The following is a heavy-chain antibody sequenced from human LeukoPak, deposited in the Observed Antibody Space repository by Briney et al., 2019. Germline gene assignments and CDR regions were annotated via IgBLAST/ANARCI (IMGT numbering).Heavy chain of an antibody. V-gene: IGHV3-21*01. D-gene: IGHD3-10*01. CDR1: GFTFSSYS. CDR2: ISSSSSYI. Sequence: GGSLRLSCAASGFTFSSYSMNWVRQAPGKGLEWVSSISSSSSYIYYADSVKGRFTISRDNAKNSLYLQMNSLRAEDTAVYYCARGTGGSGSYNVYWGQGTLVTVSS. CDR3: ARGTGGSGSYNVY. J-gene: IGHJ4*02.